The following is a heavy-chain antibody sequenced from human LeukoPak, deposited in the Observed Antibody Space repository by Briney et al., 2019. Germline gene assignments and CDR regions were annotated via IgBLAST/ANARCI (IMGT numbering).Heavy chain of an antibody. CDR1: GGSFSGYY. CDR3: ARARGYSYGYGYNWFDP. V-gene: IGHV4-34*01. CDR2: INHSGST. D-gene: IGHD5-18*01. Sequence: SETLSLTCAVYGGSFSGYYWSWIRQPPGKGLEWIGEINHSGSTNYNPSLKSRVTISVDTCKKQFSLKLSSVTAADTAVYYCARARGYSYGYGYNWFDPWGQGTLVTVSS. J-gene: IGHJ5*02.